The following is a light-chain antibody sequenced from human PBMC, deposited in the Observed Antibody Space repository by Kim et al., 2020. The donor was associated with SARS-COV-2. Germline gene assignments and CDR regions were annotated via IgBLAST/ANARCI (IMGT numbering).Light chain of an antibody. CDR2: EVS. CDR3: SSYTSTDTLV. V-gene: IGLV2-14*02. J-gene: IGLJ2*01. CDR1: SSDVGSYNL. Sequence: GHSITISCTGTSSDVGSYNLVSWYQQHPGKAPKLMIYEVSKRPSGVSNRFSGSKSGNTASLTISGLQAEDEADYYCSSYTSTDTLVFGGGTQLTVL.